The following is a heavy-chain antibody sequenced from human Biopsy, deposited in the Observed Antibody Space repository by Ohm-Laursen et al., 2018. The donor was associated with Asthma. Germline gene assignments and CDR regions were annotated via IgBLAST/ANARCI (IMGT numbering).Heavy chain of an antibody. J-gene: IGHJ4*02. D-gene: IGHD3-16*01. Sequence: SLRLSCAAFGFSFSNFAIHWVRQVPGKGLEWVATVGSDESYTDHADSVKGRFTISRDNSKNTLHLQMNSLSPEDTAVYYCARDFSRAIMIGGGREHYFDFWGQGTLVTVSS. CDR2: VGSDESYT. V-gene: IGHV3-33*08. CDR3: ARDFSRAIMIGGGREHYFDF. CDR1: GFSFSNFA.